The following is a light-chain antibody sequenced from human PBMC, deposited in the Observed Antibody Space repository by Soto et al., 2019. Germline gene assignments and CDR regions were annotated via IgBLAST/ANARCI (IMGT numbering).Light chain of an antibody. Sequence: IVLPQSPCTLSLSPGERATLSCRASQTVSGSHFAWYQHKHGQAPRLIIYGASTRPTGIPARFSGSGSGTDITHTIHRLAAGYCAVYFFQQYVGSPPEYPFGQGTKLEIK. CDR1: QTVSGSH. J-gene: IGKJ2*01. V-gene: IGKV3-20*01. CDR2: GAS. CDR3: QQYVGSPPEYP.